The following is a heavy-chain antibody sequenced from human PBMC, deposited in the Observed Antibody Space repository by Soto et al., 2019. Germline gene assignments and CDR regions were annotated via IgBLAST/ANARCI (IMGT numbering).Heavy chain of an antibody. CDR1: GYTFTSYA. Sequence: ASVKVSCKASGYTFTSYAMHWVRQAPGQRLEWMGWINAGNGNTKYSQKFQGRVTITRDTSASTAYMELSSLRSEDTAVYYCASNIVVVYDLDYWGQGTLVTVSS. V-gene: IGHV1-3*01. CDR3: ASNIVVVYDLDY. CDR2: INAGNGNT. D-gene: IGHD2-21*01. J-gene: IGHJ4*02.